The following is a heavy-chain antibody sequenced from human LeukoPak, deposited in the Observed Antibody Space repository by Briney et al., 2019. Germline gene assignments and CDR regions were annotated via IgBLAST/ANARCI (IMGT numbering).Heavy chain of an antibody. V-gene: IGHV4-59*08. CDR1: GGSINSHY. CDR3: VRRDNTGWNYFDY. J-gene: IGHJ4*02. CDR2: IYYKGST. D-gene: IGHD6-19*01. Sequence: SETLSLTCTVSGGSINSHYWSWIRQPPGKGLEWMGDIYYKGSTNYNPSLKSRVTISVDTSKNHLSLKLTSVLAADTAIYYCVRRDNTGWNYFDYWGQGILVTVSS.